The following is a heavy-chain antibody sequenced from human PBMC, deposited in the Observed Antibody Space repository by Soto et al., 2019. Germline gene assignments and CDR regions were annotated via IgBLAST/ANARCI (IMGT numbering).Heavy chain of an antibody. V-gene: IGHV1-8*01. CDR2: MNPNSGNT. CDR3: ARGPLLPSYYDYVWGNYRSCDY. D-gene: IGHD3-16*02. J-gene: IGHJ4*02. CDR1: GYTFTSYD. Sequence: ASVNVSCKASGYTFTSYDIHWVRQAAGQGLEWVGWMNPNSGNTGYAQKFQGRVTMTGNTSISTAYMELSSLRSEDTAVYYCARGPLLPSYYDYVWGNYRSCDYWGQGTLVTVSA.